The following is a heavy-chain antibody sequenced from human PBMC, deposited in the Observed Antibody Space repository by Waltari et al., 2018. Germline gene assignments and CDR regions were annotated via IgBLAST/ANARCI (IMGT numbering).Heavy chain of an antibody. J-gene: IGHJ6*02. CDR3: ARDLRLTSGDYGRWYYYGMDV. CDR2: IIPIFGTA. Sequence: QVQLVQSGDEVKKPGSSVKVYCKASGGTFSSYAISWVRQATGQGLEWMGVIIPIFGTANYAQKFQGRVTITADESTSTAYMELSSLSSEDTALYYCARDLRLTSGDYGRWYYYGMDVWGQGPTVTVSS. V-gene: IGHV1-69*13. CDR1: GGTFSSYA. D-gene: IGHD4-17*01.